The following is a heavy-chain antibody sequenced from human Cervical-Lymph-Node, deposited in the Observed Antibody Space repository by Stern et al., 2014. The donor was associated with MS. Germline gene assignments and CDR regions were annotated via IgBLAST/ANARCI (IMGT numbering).Heavy chain of an antibody. V-gene: IGHV4-30-4*01. Sequence: VQLVESGPGLVKPSQTLSLTCTVSGGSISSGDYYWSWIRQPPGKGLEWIGYIYYSWSTYYNPSLKSRVTISVDTSKNQFSLKLSSVTAADTAVYYCASANCSSTSCPNWFDPWGQGTLVTVSS. D-gene: IGHD2-2*01. CDR3: ASANCSSTSCPNWFDP. J-gene: IGHJ5*02. CDR1: GGSISSGDYY. CDR2: IYYSWST.